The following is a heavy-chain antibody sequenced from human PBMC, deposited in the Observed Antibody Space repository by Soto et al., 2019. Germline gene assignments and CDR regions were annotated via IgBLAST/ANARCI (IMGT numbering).Heavy chain of an antibody. CDR3: ARDHSQPLYRSFDY. Sequence: GGSLRLSCAASGFTFSSYAMSWVRQAPGKGLEWVSAISGSGGSTYYADSVKGRFTISRDNSKNTLYLQMNSLRAEDTAVYYCARDHSQPLYRSFDYWGQGTLVTVSS. CDR1: GFTFSSYA. CDR2: ISGSGGST. J-gene: IGHJ4*02. V-gene: IGHV3-23*01. D-gene: IGHD2-15*01.